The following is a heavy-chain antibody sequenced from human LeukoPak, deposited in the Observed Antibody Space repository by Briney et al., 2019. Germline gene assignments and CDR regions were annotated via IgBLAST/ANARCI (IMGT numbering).Heavy chain of an antibody. CDR1: GFTFSSYS. V-gene: IGHV3-21*01. Sequence: TGGSMRLSCAASGFTFSSYSMNWVRQAPGKGLEWVSSISSSSSYIYYADSVKVRFTISRDNAKNSLYLQMNSLRAEDTAVYYCARARNILTGYYHDYWGQGTLVTVSS. J-gene: IGHJ4*02. CDR2: ISSSSSYI. CDR3: ARARNILTGYYHDY. D-gene: IGHD3-9*01.